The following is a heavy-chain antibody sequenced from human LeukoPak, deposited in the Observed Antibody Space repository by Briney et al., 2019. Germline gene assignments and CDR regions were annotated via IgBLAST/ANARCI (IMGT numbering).Heavy chain of an antibody. CDR3: ARRRDYFDY. CDR1: GFTFSDYY. J-gene: IGHJ4*02. Sequence: PGGSLRLSCAASGFTFSDYYMTWIRQAPGKGLEWVSYISSSGSTISYADSVKGRFTISRDSAKNSLYLQMNSLRAEDTAVYFCARRRDYFDYWGQGTLVTVSS. CDR2: ISSSGSTI. V-gene: IGHV3-11*01.